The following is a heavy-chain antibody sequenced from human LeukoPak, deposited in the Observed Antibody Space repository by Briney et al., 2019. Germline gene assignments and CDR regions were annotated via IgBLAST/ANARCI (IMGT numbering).Heavy chain of an antibody. CDR3: ARLSVPDVEGAFDI. Sequence: SETLSLTCTVSGGSMSRYYWSWIRQPAGKGLEWIGRIYTSGSSTYNPSLKSRVTMSIDTSKNQFSLRLSSVTAADTAVYYSARLSVPDVEGAFDIWGQGTLVTVSS. V-gene: IGHV4-4*07. CDR2: IYTSGSS. D-gene: IGHD2-2*01. CDR1: GGSMSRYY. J-gene: IGHJ3*02.